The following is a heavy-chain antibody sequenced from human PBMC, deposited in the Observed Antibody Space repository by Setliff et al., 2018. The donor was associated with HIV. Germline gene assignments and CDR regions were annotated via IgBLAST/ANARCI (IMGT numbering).Heavy chain of an antibody. V-gene: IGHV1-18*01. D-gene: IGHD3-22*01. CDR2: ISPYNGNT. Sequence: ASVKVSCKSSGYTFTIYGISWVRQAPGQGLEWMGWISPYNGNTKYEQNLQDRVTMTTDTSTSTVYMELRSLRSDDTAVYYCARDRGEYDSSGSYRVSDYWGQGTLVTVSS. J-gene: IGHJ4*02. CDR1: GYTFTIYG. CDR3: ARDRGEYDSSGSYRVSDY.